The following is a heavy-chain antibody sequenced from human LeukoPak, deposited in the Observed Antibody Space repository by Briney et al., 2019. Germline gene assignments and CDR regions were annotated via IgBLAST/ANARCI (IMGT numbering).Heavy chain of an antibody. CDR2: IYTSGST. J-gene: IGHJ6*03. CDR3: VREAAAVYHSYYYYMDV. Sequence: SETLSLTCTVSGGSISSYYWSWIRQPAGKGLEWIGRIYTSGSTNYNPSLKSRVTMSVDTSKNQFSLKLSSVTAADTAVYYCVREAAAVYHSYYYYMDVWGKGTTVTVSS. CDR1: GGSISSYY. V-gene: IGHV4-4*07. D-gene: IGHD6-13*01.